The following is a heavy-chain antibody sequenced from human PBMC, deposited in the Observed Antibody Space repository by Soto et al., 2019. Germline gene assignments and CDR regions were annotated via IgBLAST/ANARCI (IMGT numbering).Heavy chain of an antibody. J-gene: IGHJ5*02. D-gene: IGHD2-15*01. V-gene: IGHV3-7*01. Sequence: GGSLRLSCAASGFTFSSYWMSWVRQAPGKGLEWVANIKQDGSEKYYVDSVKGRFTISRDNAKTSLYLQMNSLRAEDTAVYYCARMCRDIVVVVAENWFDPWGQGTLVTVSS. CDR3: ARMCRDIVVVVAENWFDP. CDR2: IKQDGSEK. CDR1: GFTFSSYW.